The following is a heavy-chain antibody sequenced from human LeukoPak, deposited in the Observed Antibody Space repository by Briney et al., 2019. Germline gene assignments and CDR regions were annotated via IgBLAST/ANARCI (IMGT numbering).Heavy chain of an antibody. V-gene: IGHV1-2*02. CDR2: MNPNSGAT. CDR1: GCTFTNYY. J-gene: IGHJ4*02. Sequence: ASVKVSCKGSGCTFTNYYLHWVRQAPGQGVEWMGWMNPNSGATEYQQNFQGRVTMTRDTSISTAYLEVFSLTSDDAAVYYCARGAYYGDNFPLHYWGQGSLVIVSS. CDR3: ARGAYYGDNFPLHY. D-gene: IGHD4-23*01.